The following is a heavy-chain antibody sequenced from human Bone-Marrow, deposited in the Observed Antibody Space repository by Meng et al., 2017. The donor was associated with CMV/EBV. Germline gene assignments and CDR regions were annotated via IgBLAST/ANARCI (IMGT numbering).Heavy chain of an antibody. D-gene: IGHD3-3*01. CDR3: ASTAGGYYDFWSGWFDP. CDR2: INHNGNT. Sequence: SETLSLTCAVYDGSFSGYYWSWIRQPPGEGLEWIGEINHNGNTNYNPSLKRRVTISVDTSKNQFSLKVSSVTAADTAVYYCASTAGGYYDFWSGWFDPWGQGTLVTVSS. V-gene: IGHV4-34*01. CDR1: DGSFSGYY. J-gene: IGHJ5*02.